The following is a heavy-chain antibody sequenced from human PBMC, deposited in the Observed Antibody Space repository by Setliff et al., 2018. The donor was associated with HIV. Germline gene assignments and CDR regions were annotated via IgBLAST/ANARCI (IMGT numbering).Heavy chain of an antibody. V-gene: IGHV4-39*01. Sequence: SETLSLTCTVSGGSISSSSYYWGWIRQPPGKGLEWIGSIYYSGSTYYNPSLKSRVTISVDTSKNQFSLKLSSVTAADTAVYHCARLLAGGWYDHWGNWFDPCGQGTLVTVSS. CDR2: IYYSGST. J-gene: IGHJ5*02. CDR1: GGSISSSSYY. D-gene: IGHD6-19*01. CDR3: ARLLAGGWYDHWGNWFDP.